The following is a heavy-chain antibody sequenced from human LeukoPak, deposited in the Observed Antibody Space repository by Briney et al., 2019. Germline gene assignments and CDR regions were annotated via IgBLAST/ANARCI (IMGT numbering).Heavy chain of an antibody. Sequence: GGSLRLSCAASGFTFSSYSMNWVCQAPGKGLEWVSYISSSSSTIYYADSVKGRFTISRDNAKNSLYLQMNSLRAEDTAVYYCARGGYCSSTSCSYNWFDPWGQGTLVTVSS. J-gene: IGHJ5*02. CDR1: GFTFSSYS. V-gene: IGHV3-48*01. CDR2: ISSSSSTI. D-gene: IGHD2-2*01. CDR3: ARGGYCSSTSCSYNWFDP.